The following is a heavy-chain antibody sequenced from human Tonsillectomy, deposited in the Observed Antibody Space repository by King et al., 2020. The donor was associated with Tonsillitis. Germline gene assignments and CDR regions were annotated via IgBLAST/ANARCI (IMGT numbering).Heavy chain of an antibody. CDR1: GFTFRRYD. CDR2: ILYDGRSK. CDR3: ARDLDY. Sequence: VQLVESGGGVVQPGRSRRLSCAASGFTFRRYDMHWVRQAPGKGLEWVAVILYDGRSKYYAASVKGRFTISRDNSKNTLDLQMNSLRVEDTAVYYCARDLDYWGQGSLVTVSS. V-gene: IGHV3-33*08. J-gene: IGHJ4*02.